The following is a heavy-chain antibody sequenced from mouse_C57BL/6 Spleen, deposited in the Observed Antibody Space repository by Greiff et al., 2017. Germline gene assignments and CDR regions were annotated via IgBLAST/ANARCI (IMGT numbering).Heavy chain of an antibody. V-gene: IGHV1-64*01. CDR2: IHPNSGGT. D-gene: IGHD2-5*01. CDR1: GYTFTSYW. J-gene: IGHJ4*01. Sequence: QVQLQQPGAELVKPGASVKLSCKASGYTFTSYWMHWVKQRPGQGLEWIGMIHPNSGGTNYNEKFKSKATLTVDKSSSTAYMQLSSLTSEDSAVYYCAREEPTIGTAHYYAMDDWGQGTSVTVSS. CDR3: AREEPTIGTAHYYAMDD.